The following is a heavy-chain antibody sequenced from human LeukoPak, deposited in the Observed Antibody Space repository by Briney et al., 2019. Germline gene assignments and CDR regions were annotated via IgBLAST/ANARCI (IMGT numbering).Heavy chain of an antibody. D-gene: IGHD1-26*01. V-gene: IGHV3-48*04. CDR1: GFTFSSYG. J-gene: IGHJ4*02. CDR3: ARGGSFLNY. Sequence: GRSLRLSCAASGFTFSSYGMHWVRQAPGKGLEWVSYISSTGSTIYYADSVKGRFTISRDNAKNSLSLQMNSLRAEDTAVYYCARGGSFLNYWGQGTLVTVSS. CDR2: ISSTGSTI.